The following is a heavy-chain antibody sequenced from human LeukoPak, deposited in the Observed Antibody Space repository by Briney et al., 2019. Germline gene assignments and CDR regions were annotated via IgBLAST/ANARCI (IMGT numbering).Heavy chain of an antibody. CDR2: ISSDGGST. CDR1: GXTFSTYA. CDR3: ARGNSGSSYDAFDI. Sequence: GGSLRLSCAASGXTFSTYAMHWVRQAPGKGLEYVSSISSDGGSTYYANSVKGRFTISRDNSKNTLYLQMGSLRAEDMAVYYCARGNSGSSYDAFDIWGQGTMVTVSS. V-gene: IGHV3-64*01. J-gene: IGHJ3*02. D-gene: IGHD1-26*01.